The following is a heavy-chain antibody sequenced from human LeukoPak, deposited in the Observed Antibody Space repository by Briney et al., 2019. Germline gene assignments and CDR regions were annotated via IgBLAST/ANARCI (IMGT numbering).Heavy chain of an antibody. CDR3: ASEISAGYCSGGSCYSGAFDI. CDR2: IYHSGST. D-gene: IGHD2-15*01. Sequence: PSETLSLTCAVSGGSISSGGYSWSWIRQPPGKGLEWIGYIYHSGSTYYNPSLKSRVTISVDRSENQFSLKLSSVTAADTAVYYCASEISAGYCSGGSCYSGAFDIWGQGTMVTVSS. CDR1: GGSISSGGYS. J-gene: IGHJ3*02. V-gene: IGHV4-30-2*01.